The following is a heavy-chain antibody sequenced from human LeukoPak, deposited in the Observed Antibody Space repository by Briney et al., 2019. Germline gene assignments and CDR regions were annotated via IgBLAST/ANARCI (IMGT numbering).Heavy chain of an antibody. Sequence: SQTLSLTCTVSGNSISSGDYYWSWIRQPAGKGLEWIGHIYTIGSTNYNPSLKSRVTMSVDTSKNQFSLRLSSVTAADTAVYYCATTISPSNYYFDYWGQGTLVTVSS. V-gene: IGHV4-61*09. CDR1: GNSISSGDYY. D-gene: IGHD3-9*01. J-gene: IGHJ4*02. CDR2: IYTIGST. CDR3: ATTISPSNYYFDY.